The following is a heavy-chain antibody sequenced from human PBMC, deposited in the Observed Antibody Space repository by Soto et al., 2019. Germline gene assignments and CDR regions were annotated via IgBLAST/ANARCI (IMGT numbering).Heavy chain of an antibody. J-gene: IGHJ4*02. V-gene: IGHV3-66*01. Sequence: EVQLVESGGGLVQPGGSLRLSCAASGLTVSTNPMSWVRQAPGKGLEWVSVIYTGGGTHYADSVKCRFDISRDNSTNTVNLQMNSLRPEDTAVYYCARDGSGHWGQGTLVTVSS. CDR1: GLTVSTNP. CDR3: ARDGSGH. CDR2: IYTGGGT.